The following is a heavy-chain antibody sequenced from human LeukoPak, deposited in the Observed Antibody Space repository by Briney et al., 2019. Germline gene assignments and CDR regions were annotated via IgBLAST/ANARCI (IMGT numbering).Heavy chain of an antibody. Sequence: SVKVSCKASGGTFSSYAISWVRQAPGQGLEWMGGIIPIFGTANYAQKFQGRVTITTDESTSTAYMELSSLRSEDTAVYYCASWVKYCSGGSCTDYWGQGTLVTVSS. CDR2: IIPIFGTA. J-gene: IGHJ4*02. CDR3: ASWVKYCSGGSCTDY. V-gene: IGHV1-69*05. D-gene: IGHD2-15*01. CDR1: GGTFSSYA.